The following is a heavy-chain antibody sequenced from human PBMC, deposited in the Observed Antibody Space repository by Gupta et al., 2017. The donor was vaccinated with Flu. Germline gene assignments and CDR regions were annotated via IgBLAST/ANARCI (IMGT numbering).Heavy chain of an antibody. CDR1: GFSLSTIGVG. Sequence: QITLEESGPTLVKPTQTLTLTCTFSGFSLSTIGVGVGWIRQPPGKALEWLAVIYWNDDKDYSPSLKNRLTIIKDTSKNQVVLIMTNLDPVDTATYYCARRVTAHPVLGAVDVWGQGTMVTVTS. D-gene: IGHD2-21*02. CDR3: ARRVTAHPVLGAVDV. CDR2: IYWNDDK. V-gene: IGHV2-5*01. J-gene: IGHJ3*01.